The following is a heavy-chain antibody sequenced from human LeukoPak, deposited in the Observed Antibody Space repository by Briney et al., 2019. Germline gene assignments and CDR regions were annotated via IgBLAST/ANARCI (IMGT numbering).Heavy chain of an antibody. Sequence: PGRSLRLSCAASGFTFSSYGMHWVRQAPGKGLEWVAVISYDGSNKYYADSVKGRFTISRDNSKNTLYLQMNSLRAEDTAVYYCAKGLGDIVVVVAATRPHDAFDIWGQGTMVTVSS. CDR2: ISYDGSNK. CDR1: GFTFSSYG. V-gene: IGHV3-30*18. J-gene: IGHJ3*02. D-gene: IGHD2-15*01. CDR3: AKGLGDIVVVVAATRPHDAFDI.